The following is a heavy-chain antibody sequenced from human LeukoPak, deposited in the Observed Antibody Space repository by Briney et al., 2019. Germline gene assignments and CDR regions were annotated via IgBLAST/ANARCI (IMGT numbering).Heavy chain of an antibody. D-gene: IGHD2-15*01. V-gene: IGHV3-21*01. J-gene: IGHJ4*02. CDR1: GFTFSSYS. Sequence: PGGSLRLSCAASGFTFSSYSMNWVRQAPGKGLEWVSSISSSSSYIYYADSVKGRFTISRDNAKNSLYPQMNSLRAEDTAVYYCARAANRYCSGGSCYGYWGQGTLVTVSS. CDR2: ISSSSSYI. CDR3: ARAANRYCSGGSCYGY.